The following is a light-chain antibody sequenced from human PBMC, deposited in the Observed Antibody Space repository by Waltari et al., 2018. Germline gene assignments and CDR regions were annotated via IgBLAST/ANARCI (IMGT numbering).Light chain of an antibody. CDR1: TSNIGAGYD. CDR3: QSYDSSLRGV. Sequence: QSVLTQPPSVSGAPGQTVTISCTGTTSNIGAGYDVHWYQQVPGAAPKLIIERSSLRPAGVPDRSSGSKSGTAASLAITGLQAEDDAHYYCQSYDSSLRGVFGGGTKLTV. J-gene: IGLJ3*02. V-gene: IGLV1-40*01. CDR2: RSS.